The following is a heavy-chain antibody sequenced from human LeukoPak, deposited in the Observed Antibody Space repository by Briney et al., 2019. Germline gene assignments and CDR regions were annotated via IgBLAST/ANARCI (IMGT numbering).Heavy chain of an antibody. Sequence: AGGSLRLSCAASGFTVSSNYMSWARQAPGKGLEWVGRIRRKADSYTTEYAASVKGRFSVSRDDSQSSLYLQMSSLQIEDTAVYYCLRIGGNYYPDYWGQGTLVTVSS. CDR1: GFTVSSNY. J-gene: IGHJ4*02. CDR3: LRIGGNYYPDY. CDR2: IRRKADSYTT. V-gene: IGHV3-72*01. D-gene: IGHD3-22*01.